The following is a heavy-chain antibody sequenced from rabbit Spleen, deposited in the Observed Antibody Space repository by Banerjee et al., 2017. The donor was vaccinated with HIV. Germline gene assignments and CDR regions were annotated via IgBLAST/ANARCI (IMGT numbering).Heavy chain of an antibody. D-gene: IGHD8-1*01. CDR3: ARDTGTSFSTYGMDL. CDR1: GFSLSSSYY. CDR2: AYAGSSGST. Sequence: QSLEESGGGLVQPEGSLTLTYTASGFSLSSSYYLCWVRQAPGKGLEWVACAYAGSSGSTYYASWAKGRFTISKTSSTTVTLQMTSLTAADTATYFCARDTGTSFSTYGMDLWGPGTLVTVS. J-gene: IGHJ6*01. V-gene: IGHV1S40*01.